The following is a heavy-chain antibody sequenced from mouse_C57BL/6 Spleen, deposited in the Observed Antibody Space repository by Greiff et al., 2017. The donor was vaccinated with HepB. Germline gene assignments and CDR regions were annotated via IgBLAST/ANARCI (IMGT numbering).Heavy chain of an antibody. Sequence: QVQLQQPGAELVKPGASVKLSCKASGYTFTSYWMHWVKQRPGQGLEWIGMIHPNSGSTNYNEKFKSKATLTVDKSSSTAYMQLSSLTSEDSAVYYCARVRAYDYDGFAYWGQGTLVTVSA. CDR2: IHPNSGST. J-gene: IGHJ3*01. D-gene: IGHD2-4*01. CDR1: GYTFTSYW. CDR3: ARVRAYDYDGFAY. V-gene: IGHV1-64*01.